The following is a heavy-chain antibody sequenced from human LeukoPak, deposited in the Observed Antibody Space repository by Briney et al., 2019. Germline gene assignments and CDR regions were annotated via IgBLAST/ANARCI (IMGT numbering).Heavy chain of an antibody. CDR1: GGSISGYY. Sequence: SETLSLTCNVSGGSISGYYWTWIRQPAGKGLEWIGHIYTSGSTNYNPSLKSRVTMSVDTSKNQSSLNLSSVTAADTAVYYCARENYDFWGGSYYYYMDVWGKGTTVTVSS. CDR3: ARENYDFWGGSYYYYMDV. V-gene: IGHV4-4*07. D-gene: IGHD3-3*01. CDR2: IYTSGST. J-gene: IGHJ6*03.